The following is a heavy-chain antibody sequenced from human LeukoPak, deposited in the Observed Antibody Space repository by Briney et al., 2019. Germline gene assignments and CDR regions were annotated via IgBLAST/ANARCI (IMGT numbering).Heavy chain of an antibody. CDR2: ITGSGGGI. D-gene: IGHD3-22*01. CDR1: GFTFSSYG. CDR3: ARDPSDYYDNWFDP. V-gene: IGHV3-23*01. J-gene: IGHJ5*02. Sequence: GGSLRLSCGASGFTFSSYGMNWVRQAPGKGLEWVSGITGSGGGIYYADSVKGRFTISRGNSENTLYLQMNSLRAEDTAVYYCARDPSDYYDNWFDPWGQGTLVTVSS.